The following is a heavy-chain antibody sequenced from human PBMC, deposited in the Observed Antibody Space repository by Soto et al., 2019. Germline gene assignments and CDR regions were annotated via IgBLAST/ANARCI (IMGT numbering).Heavy chain of an antibody. CDR1: GYTFTSYY. V-gene: IGHV1-46*03. D-gene: IGHD6-19*01. CDR2: INPSGGST. Sequence: ASVKVSCKASGYTFTSYYMHWVRQAPGQGLEWMGIINPSGGSTSYAQKFQGRVTMTRDTSTSTVYMELSSLRSEDTAVYYCAREHAVAHPRYYYYGMDVWGQGTTVTVS. J-gene: IGHJ6*02. CDR3: AREHAVAHPRYYYYGMDV.